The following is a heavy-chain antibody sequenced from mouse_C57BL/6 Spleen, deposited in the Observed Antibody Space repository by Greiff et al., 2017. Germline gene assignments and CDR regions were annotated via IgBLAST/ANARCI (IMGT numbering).Heavy chain of an antibody. J-gene: IGHJ2*01. Sequence: EVQGVESGGGLVKPGGSLKLSCAASGFTFSSYAMSWVRQTPEKRLEWVATISDGGSYTYYPDNVKGRFTISRDNAKNNLYLQMSHLKSEDTAMYYCARDTYYYGSSYPLDYWGQGTTLTVSS. CDR3: ARDTYYYGSSYPLDY. CDR2: ISDGGSYT. D-gene: IGHD1-1*01. CDR1: GFTFSSYA. V-gene: IGHV5-4*01.